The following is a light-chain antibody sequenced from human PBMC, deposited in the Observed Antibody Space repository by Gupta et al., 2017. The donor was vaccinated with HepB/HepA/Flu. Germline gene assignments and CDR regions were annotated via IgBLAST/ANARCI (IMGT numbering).Light chain of an antibody. CDR1: QSVSSN. V-gene: IGKV3-15*01. CDR2: GAS. CDR3: QQYNSWPPS. J-gene: IGKJ3*01. Sequence: EIVMTQSPATLSVSPGERATLSCRASQSVSSNLAWYQQKPGQAPRLLIYGASTRATGIPARFSGSGSGTEFTLTISSLQSEDFAVYYCQQYNSWPPSFGHGTKVDIK.